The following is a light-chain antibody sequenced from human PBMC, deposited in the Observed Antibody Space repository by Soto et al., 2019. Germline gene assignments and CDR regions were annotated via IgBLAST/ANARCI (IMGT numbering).Light chain of an antibody. V-gene: IGKV3-20*01. CDR2: AAA. CDR1: QSLSSNN. Sequence: EIVLTQSPGTLSLSPGERATLSCRASQSLSSNNLAWYQQRPGQAPRLLIYAAASRAAGVPDRFSGSGSGTDFTLTITSLGPEDFAVYFCQQYGTSPLTFGRGTKVEIK. J-gene: IGKJ4*01. CDR3: QQYGTSPLT.